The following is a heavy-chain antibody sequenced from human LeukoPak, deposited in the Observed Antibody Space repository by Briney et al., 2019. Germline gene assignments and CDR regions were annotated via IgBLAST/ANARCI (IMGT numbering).Heavy chain of an antibody. V-gene: IGHV3-23*01. J-gene: IGHJ4*02. CDR1: GFTFSSYA. Sequence: GGSLRLSCAASGFTFSSYAMTWVRQAPGKGLEWVSAISGSGGSTYYADSVKGRFTISRDNSKNTLYLQMNSPRAEDTAVYYCANFGCTSTSCLDYWGQGTLVTVSS. D-gene: IGHD2-2*01. CDR3: ANFGCTSTSCLDY. CDR2: ISGSGGST.